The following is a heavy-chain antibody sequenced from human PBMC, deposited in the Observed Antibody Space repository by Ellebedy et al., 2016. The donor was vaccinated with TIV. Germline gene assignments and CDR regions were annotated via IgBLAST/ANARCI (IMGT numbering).Heavy chain of an antibody. Sequence: AASVKVSCKASGYTFTNYYMHCLRQAPGQGLEWMGRIIPILGIANYAQKFQGRVTITADKSTSTAYMELSSLRSEDTAVYYCARSDDYGDYYGMDVWGQGTTVTVSS. CDR3: ARSDDYGDYYGMDV. J-gene: IGHJ6*02. D-gene: IGHD4-17*01. V-gene: IGHV1-69*02. CDR2: IIPILGIA. CDR1: GYTFTNYY.